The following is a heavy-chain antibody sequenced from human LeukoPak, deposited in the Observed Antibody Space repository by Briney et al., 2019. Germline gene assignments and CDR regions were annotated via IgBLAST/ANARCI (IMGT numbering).Heavy chain of an antibody. CDR2: ISSGGRTI. CDR1: GFTFNNYG. CDR3: ARRATTERGHSYGLDF. D-gene: IGHD5-18*01. Sequence: GGSLRLSCAASGFTFNNYGMNWVRQAPGKGLEWVSSISSGGRTIYYADSVKGRFTISRDNAENSLYLQMNSLRAEDTAMYYCARRATTERGHSYGLDFWGQGTLVTVSS. J-gene: IGHJ4*02. V-gene: IGHV3-48*03.